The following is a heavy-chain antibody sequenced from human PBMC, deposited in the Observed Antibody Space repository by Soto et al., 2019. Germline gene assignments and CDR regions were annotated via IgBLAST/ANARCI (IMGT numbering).Heavy chain of an antibody. V-gene: IGHV1-3*01. CDR3: ARDLGVGAASDY. CDR1: GYTFTSYA. J-gene: IGHJ4*02. D-gene: IGHD1-26*01. Sequence: QVQLVQSGAEVKKPGASVKVSCKASGYTFTSYAMHWVRQAPGQRLEWMGWINAGNSNTKYSQKFQGRVTITRDTSASTAYMELSSLRSEDTAVYYCARDLGVGAASDYWGQGTLVTVSS. CDR2: INAGNSNT.